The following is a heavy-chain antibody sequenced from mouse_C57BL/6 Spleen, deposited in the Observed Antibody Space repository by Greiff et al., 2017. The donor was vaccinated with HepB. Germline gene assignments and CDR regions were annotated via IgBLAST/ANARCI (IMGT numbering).Heavy chain of an antibody. D-gene: IGHD2-10*02. CDR2: ISYDGSN. CDR3: ARDRYGPYYFDY. V-gene: IGHV3-6*01. Sequence: VEESGPGLVKPSQSLSLTCSVTGYSITSGYYWNWIRQFPGNKLEWMGYISYDGSNNYNPSLKNRISITRDTSKNQFFLKLNSVTTEDTATYYCARDRYGPYYFDYWGQGTTLTVSS. CDR1: GYSITSGYY. J-gene: IGHJ2*01.